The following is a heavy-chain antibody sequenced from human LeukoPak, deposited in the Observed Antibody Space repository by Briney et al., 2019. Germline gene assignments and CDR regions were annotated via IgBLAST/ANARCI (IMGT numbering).Heavy chain of an antibody. Sequence: GRSLRLSCAAPGFIFSSYSMNWVRQAPGKGLEWVSSISSSSNYIYYADSVRGRFTISRDNAKNSLYLQMNSLRAEDTAVYYCAGGDGDYDYFDYWGQGILVTVSS. J-gene: IGHJ4*02. CDR3: AGGDGDYDYFDY. V-gene: IGHV3-21*01. CDR2: ISSSSNYI. D-gene: IGHD4-17*01. CDR1: GFIFSSYS.